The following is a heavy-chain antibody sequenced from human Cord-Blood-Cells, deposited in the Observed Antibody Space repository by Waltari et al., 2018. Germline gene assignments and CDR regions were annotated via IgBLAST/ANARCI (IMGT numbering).Heavy chain of an antibody. J-gene: IGHJ5*02. V-gene: IGHV4-39*07. D-gene: IGHD3-16*01. CDR3: ARHVGSGGVKRTYNWFDP. CDR1: GGSIRSSSYY. CDR2: IYYSGST. Sequence: QLQLQESGPGLVKPSETLSLTCTVSGGSIRSSSYYWGWIRQPPGKGLEWIGSIYYSGSTYYNPSLKSRVTISVDTSKNQFSLKLSSVTAADTAVYYCARHVGSGGVKRTYNWFDPWGQGTLVTVSS.